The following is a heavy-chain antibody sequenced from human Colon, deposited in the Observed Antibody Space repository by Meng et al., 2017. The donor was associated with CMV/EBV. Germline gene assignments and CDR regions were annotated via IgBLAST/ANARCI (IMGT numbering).Heavy chain of an antibody. CDR3: ARDWYPGDRRGSFDY. Sequence: VQLGQSGAEVKKPGASVKFSCKASESTFTGYYMHWVRQAPGQGLEWMGWINPNSGGTNYAQKFQGGVTMTRDTSITTAYMELSRLRSDDTAVYYCARDWYPGDRRGSFDYWGQGTLVTVSS. CDR1: ESTFTGYY. D-gene: IGHD3-22*01. J-gene: IGHJ4*02. V-gene: IGHV1-2*02. CDR2: INPNSGGT.